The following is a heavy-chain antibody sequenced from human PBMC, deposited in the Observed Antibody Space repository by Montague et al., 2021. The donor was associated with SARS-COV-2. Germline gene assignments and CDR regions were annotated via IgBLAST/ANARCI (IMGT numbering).Heavy chain of an antibody. D-gene: IGHD2-8*01. CDR1: GFSLSTSGVG. Sequence: PPLVKPTQTLTLTCTFSGFSLSTSGVGVAWIRQPPGKALEWLAIIYWDDDRRYSPSLESGLTITKDTPKNQVVLTMTDMDPGDTATYYCVYCIKPRRSGSCYGSRCYHFDSWGQGTLVTVSS. CDR2: IYWDDDR. CDR3: VYCIKPRRSGSCYGSRCYHFDS. J-gene: IGHJ4*02. V-gene: IGHV2-5*02.